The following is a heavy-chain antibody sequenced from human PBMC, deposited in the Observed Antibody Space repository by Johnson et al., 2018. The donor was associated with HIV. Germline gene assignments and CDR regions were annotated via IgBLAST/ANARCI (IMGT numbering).Heavy chain of an antibody. CDR3: ARGGVGDVFDI. V-gene: IGHV3-30-3*01. CDR2: ISYDGSNK. D-gene: IGHD1-26*01. CDR1: GFTFSSYA. Sequence: QVQLVESGGGVVQPGRSLRLSCAASGFTFSSYAMHWVRQAPGKGLEWVAVISYDGSNKYYADSVKGRFTISRDNSKNTLYLQMNSLRAEDTAVYYCARGGVGDVFDIWG. J-gene: IGHJ3*02.